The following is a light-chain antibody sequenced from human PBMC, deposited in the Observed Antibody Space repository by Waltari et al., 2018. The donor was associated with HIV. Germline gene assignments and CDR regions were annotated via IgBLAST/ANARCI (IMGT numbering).Light chain of an antibody. J-gene: IGKJ2*01. Sequence: DIVMTQSPLSLPVTPGEPAYIPCRSSQSLLHSNGYNYLDWYLQKPGQSPQLLIYLGSNRASGVPDKFSGSGSGTDFTLKISRVEAEDVGVYYCMQALQTPRTFGQGTKLEIE. CDR2: LGS. CDR3: MQALQTPRT. CDR1: QSLLHSNGYNY. V-gene: IGKV2-28*01.